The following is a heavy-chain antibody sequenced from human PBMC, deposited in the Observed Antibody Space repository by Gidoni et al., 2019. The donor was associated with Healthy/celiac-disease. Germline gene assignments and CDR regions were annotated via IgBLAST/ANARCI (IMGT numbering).Heavy chain of an antibody. V-gene: IGHV3-21*01. D-gene: IGHD2-21*02. CDR3: ARVGVGSGLGDPHFPAVDY. J-gene: IGHJ4*02. CDR1: AFTFSSFR. CDR2: ISSSGRYI. Sequence: EVQLVESGGGLVKPGGSLRLSCAASAFTFSSFRMNWVRQAPGKGLDWVPAISSSGRYIYSAASVKGRFTISRDNAKNSLYLQMNSLRAEETAVYYCARVGVGSGLGDPHFPAVDYWGQGTLVTVSS.